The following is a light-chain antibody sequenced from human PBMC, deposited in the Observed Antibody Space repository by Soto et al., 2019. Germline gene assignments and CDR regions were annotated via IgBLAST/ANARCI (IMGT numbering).Light chain of an antibody. CDR1: QSVSSSY. J-gene: IGKJ1*01. CDR2: GAS. Sequence: EIVLTQSPGTLSLSPGEIATLSFSASQSVSSSYLAWYQQKPGQAPRLLIYGASSRATGIPDRFSGSGSGTDFTLTISRLEPEDFAVYYCQQYNDWPLTFGQGTKVDIK. CDR3: QQYNDWPLT. V-gene: IGKV3-20*01.